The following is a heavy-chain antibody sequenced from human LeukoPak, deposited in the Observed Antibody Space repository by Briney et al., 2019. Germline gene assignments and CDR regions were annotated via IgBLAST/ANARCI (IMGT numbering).Heavy chain of an antibody. CDR3: ARVREMATMTG. CDR2: IIPIFGTA. D-gene: IGHD5-24*01. CDR1: GYTFTGYY. Sequence: ASVKVSCKASGYTFTGYYMHWVRQAPGQGLEWMGGIIPIFGTANYAQKFQGRVTITTDESTSTAYMELSSLRSEDTAVYYCARVREMATMTGWGQGTLVTVSS. J-gene: IGHJ4*02. V-gene: IGHV1-69*05.